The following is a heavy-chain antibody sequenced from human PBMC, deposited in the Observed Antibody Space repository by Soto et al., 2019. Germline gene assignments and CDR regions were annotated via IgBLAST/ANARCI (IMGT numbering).Heavy chain of an antibody. V-gene: IGHV3-30-3*01. Sequence: GQLVESGGGVVQPGRSLRLSCAASGCTFSSYAMHWVRQAPGKGLELVAVISYYGSNKHYADSVKGRFTISRDNSKNTLYVQMNSLRAEVTAVYYCSRVAGVIRDFDWSVDVYDIWGQVTMVTVSS. J-gene: IGHJ3*02. CDR2: ISYYGSNK. CDR1: GCTFSSYA. CDR3: SRVAGVIRDFDWSVDVYDI. D-gene: IGHD3-9*01.